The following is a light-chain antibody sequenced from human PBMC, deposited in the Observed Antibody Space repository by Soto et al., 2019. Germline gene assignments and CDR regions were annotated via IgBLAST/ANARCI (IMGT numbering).Light chain of an antibody. CDR2: DVS. CDR3: CSYAGSYTFGV. Sequence: QSVLTQPRSVSGSPGQSVTISCTGNSSDVGGYNYVSWYQQHPGKAPKLMIYDVSKRPSGVPDRFSGSKSGNTASLTISGLQAKDEADYYCCSYAGSYTFGVFGTGTKLTVL. CDR1: SSDVGGYNY. V-gene: IGLV2-11*01. J-gene: IGLJ1*01.